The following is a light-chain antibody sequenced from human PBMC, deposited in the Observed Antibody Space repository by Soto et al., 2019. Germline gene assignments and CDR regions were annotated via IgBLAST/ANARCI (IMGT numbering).Light chain of an antibody. CDR1: RSSIGTNT. Sequence: SVLTQPPSASGTPGQRVTISCSGSRSSIGTNTVTWYQQLPGTAPKLLIYSGNQRPSGVPDRFSGSKSGTSASLAISALQSDDEAAYYCAAWDVRFVVFGGGTKLTVL. V-gene: IGLV1-44*01. CDR3: AAWDVRFVV. J-gene: IGLJ2*01. CDR2: SGN.